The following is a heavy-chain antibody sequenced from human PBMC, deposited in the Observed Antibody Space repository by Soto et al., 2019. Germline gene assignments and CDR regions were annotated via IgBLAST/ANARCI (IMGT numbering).Heavy chain of an antibody. Sequence: GSLRLSCAASGFTVSSNYMSWVRQAPGKGLEWVSVIYSGGSTYYADSVKGRFTISRDNSKNTLYLQMNSLRAEDTAVYYCARGSYYYDSSGPRDYWGQGTLVTVSS. CDR1: GFTVSSNY. V-gene: IGHV3-53*01. CDR2: IYSGGST. D-gene: IGHD3-22*01. CDR3: ARGSYYYDSSGPRDY. J-gene: IGHJ4*02.